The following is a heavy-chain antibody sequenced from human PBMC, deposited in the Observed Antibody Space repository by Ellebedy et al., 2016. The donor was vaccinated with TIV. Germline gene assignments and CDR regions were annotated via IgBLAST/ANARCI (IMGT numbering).Heavy chain of an antibody. CDR2: ISPYNGNT. Sequence: ASVKVSCKASGYTFTTYGVTWVRQAPGQGLEWMGWISPYNGNTDYAQNLQGRVTMTTDTSTSTAYMELRSLRSDDTAVYYCARLEVAVAGRDYWGQGTLVTVSS. CDR3: ARLEVAVAGRDY. V-gene: IGHV1-18*01. J-gene: IGHJ4*02. CDR1: GYTFTTYG. D-gene: IGHD6-19*01.